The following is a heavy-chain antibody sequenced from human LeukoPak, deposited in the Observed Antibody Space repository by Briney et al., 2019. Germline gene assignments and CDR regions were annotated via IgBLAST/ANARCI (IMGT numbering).Heavy chain of an antibody. Sequence: GGSLRLSCAACGFTFSSYRVNWVPQAPGKELEGVSSISSSSSYIYYADSVKGRFTISRDNAKNSLYLQMNSLRHEDAAVYYWPRFRVGKCTSTSCRDSFDMWGQGKMVTVSS. CDR2: ISSSSSYI. CDR1: GFTFSSYR. V-gene: IGHV3-21*01. D-gene: IGHD2-2*01. CDR3: PRFRVGKCTSTSCRDSFDM. J-gene: IGHJ3*02.